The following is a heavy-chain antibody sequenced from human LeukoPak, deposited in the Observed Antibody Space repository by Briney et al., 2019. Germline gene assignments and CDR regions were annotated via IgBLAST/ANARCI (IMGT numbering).Heavy chain of an antibody. V-gene: IGHV5-51*01. CDR2: IYPGDSDT. CDR3: ARQGGGYYDSSGYSGY. CDR1: GYSFTSYW. D-gene: IGHD3-22*01. J-gene: IGHJ4*02. Sequence: GESLKISCKGSGYSFTSYWIGWVRQMPGKGPEWMGIIYPGDSDTRYSPSFQGQVTISAGKSISTAYLQWSSLKASDTAMYYCARQGGGYYDSSGYSGYWGQGTLVTVSS.